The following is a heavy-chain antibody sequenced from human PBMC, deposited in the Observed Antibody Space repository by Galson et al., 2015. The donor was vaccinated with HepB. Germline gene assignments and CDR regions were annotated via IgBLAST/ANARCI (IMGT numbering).Heavy chain of an antibody. J-gene: IGHJ6*02. V-gene: IGHV1-69*13. Sequence: SVKVSCKASGGTFSSYAISWVRQAPGQGLEWMGGIIPIFGTANYAQKFQGRVTITADESTSTAYMELSSLRSEDTAVYYRASGSRTMDTMDVWGQGTTVTVSS. CDR3: ASGSRTMDTMDV. CDR1: GGTFSSYA. D-gene: IGHD3-10*01. CDR2: IIPIFGTA.